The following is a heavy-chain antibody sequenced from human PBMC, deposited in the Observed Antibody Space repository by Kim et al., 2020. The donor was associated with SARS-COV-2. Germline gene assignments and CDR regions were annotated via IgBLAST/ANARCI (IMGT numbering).Heavy chain of an antibody. Sequence: SVKVSCKASGGTFSSYAISWVRQAPGQGLEWMGRIIPILGIANYAQKFQGRVTITADKSTSTAYMELSSLRSEDTAVYYCAASGFGSYLGWFDPWGQGTLVTVSS. V-gene: IGHV1-69*04. CDR3: AASGFGSYLGWFDP. J-gene: IGHJ5*02. CDR2: IIPILGIA. CDR1: GGTFSSYA. D-gene: IGHD3-10*01.